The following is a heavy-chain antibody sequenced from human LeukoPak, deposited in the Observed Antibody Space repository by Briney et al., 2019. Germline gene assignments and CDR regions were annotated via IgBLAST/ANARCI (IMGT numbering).Heavy chain of an antibody. D-gene: IGHD3-10*01. CDR3: ARVTLLWFGELPIFDY. J-gene: IGHJ4*02. Sequence: SETLSLTCAVYGGSFSGYYWSWIRQPPGKGLGWIGEINHSGSTNYNPSLKSRVTISVDTSKNQFSLKLSSVTAADTAVYYCARVTLLWFGELPIFDYWGQGTLVTVSS. V-gene: IGHV4-34*01. CDR2: INHSGST. CDR1: GGSFSGYY.